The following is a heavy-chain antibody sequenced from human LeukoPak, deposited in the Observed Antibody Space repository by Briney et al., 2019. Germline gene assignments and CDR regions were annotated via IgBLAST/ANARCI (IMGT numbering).Heavy chain of an antibody. D-gene: IGHD6-6*01. CDR2: INPNSGGT. CDR1: GYTFTGYY. Sequence: ASVKVSCKASGYTFTGYYMHWVRQAPGQGLEWMGRINPNSGGTNYAQKFQGRVTMTRDTSISTAYMELSRLRSDDTAVYYCAKSREYSTSSPFDYWGQGTLVTVSS. J-gene: IGHJ4*02. V-gene: IGHV1-2*06. CDR3: AKSREYSTSSPFDY.